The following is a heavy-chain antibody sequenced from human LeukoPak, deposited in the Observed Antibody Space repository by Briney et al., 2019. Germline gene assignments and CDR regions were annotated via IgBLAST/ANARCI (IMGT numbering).Heavy chain of an antibody. J-gene: IGHJ3*02. D-gene: IGHD3-16*01. CDR1: GGSISSYY. V-gene: IGHV4-59*01. Sequence: PSETLSLTCTVSGGSISSYYWSWIRQPPGKGLEWIGYIYYSGSTNYNPSLKSRVTISVDTSKNQFSLKLSSVTAADTAVYYCARKRSRLGEYDAFDIWGQGTMVTVSS. CDR3: ARKRSRLGEYDAFDI. CDR2: IYYSGST.